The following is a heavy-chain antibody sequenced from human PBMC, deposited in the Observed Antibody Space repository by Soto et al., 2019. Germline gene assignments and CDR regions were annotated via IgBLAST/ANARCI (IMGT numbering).Heavy chain of an antibody. V-gene: IGHV4-59*01. CDR2: IDYSGVT. J-gene: IGHJ6*03. Sequence: SETLSLTCTVSGGSISTYYWSWIRQPPGKGLEWIGFIDYSGVTKYNPSLRSRVTISVDTSENQFSLKVSSVTAADTAVYYCARVSAAAASGFGYMDVWGKGATVTVSS. CDR1: GGSISTYY. D-gene: IGHD6-13*01. CDR3: ARVSAAAASGFGYMDV.